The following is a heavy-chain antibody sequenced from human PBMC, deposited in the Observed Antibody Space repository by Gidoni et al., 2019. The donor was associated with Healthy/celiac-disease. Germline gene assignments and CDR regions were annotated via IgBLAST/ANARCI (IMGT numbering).Heavy chain of an antibody. CDR2: TYYRSKWYN. D-gene: IGHD2-15*01. CDR3: AREMVGAANYYYYGMDV. CDR1: VDSVSSNSAA. Sequence: QVQLQQSGPGLVKPSQTLSLTFAISVDSVSSNSAAWNWIRQSPSRGLEWLGRTYYRSKWYNDYAVSVKSRITINPDTSKNQFSLQLNSVTPEDTAVYYCAREMVGAANYYYYGMDVWGQGTTVTVSS. V-gene: IGHV6-1*01. J-gene: IGHJ6*02.